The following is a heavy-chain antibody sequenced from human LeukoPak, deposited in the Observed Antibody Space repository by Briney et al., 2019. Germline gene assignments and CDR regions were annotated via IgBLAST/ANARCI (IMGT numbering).Heavy chain of an antibody. V-gene: IGHV1-2*02. CDR3: ARDESRSWDNVLDV. J-gene: IGHJ3*01. D-gene: IGHD3-10*02. CDR2: ISLNSGDT. Sequence: ASVKVSCKASGYTFTDYYMHWVRQAPGQGLEWMGFISLNSGDTNYAQKFQGRVTMTRDTSISTAHMELTRLMSDDTAMYYCARDESRSWDNVLDVWGQGTKVIVS. CDR1: GYTFTDYY.